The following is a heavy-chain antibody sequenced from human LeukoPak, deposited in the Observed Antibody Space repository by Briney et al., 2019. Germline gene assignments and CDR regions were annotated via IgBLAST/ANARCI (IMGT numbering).Heavy chain of an antibody. J-gene: IGHJ5*02. D-gene: IGHD6-13*01. Sequence: ASVKVSCKASGYTYTTDGISWVRQAPGQGLEWMGWIDAYSGKTNYAQKFQGRVTMTSDTSTSTAYMELRSLRSDDTAVYYCARDRGIAEADSFDPWGQGTLVTVSS. CDR2: IDAYSGKT. V-gene: IGHV1-18*01. CDR1: GYTYTTDG. CDR3: ARDRGIAEADSFDP.